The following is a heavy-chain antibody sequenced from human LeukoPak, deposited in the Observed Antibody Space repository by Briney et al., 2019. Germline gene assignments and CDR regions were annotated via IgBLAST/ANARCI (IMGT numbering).Heavy chain of an antibody. CDR2: INSDGSST. V-gene: IGHV3-74*01. CDR1: GFTFSSYW. D-gene: IGHD3-22*01. Sequence: GGSLRLSCAASGFTFSSYWMHWVRQAPGKGLVWVSRINSDGSSTYYADSVKGRFTISRDNSKNTLYLQMNSLRAEDTAVYYCAKDAQYYYDSSGYFFVSYFDYWGQGTLVTVSS. CDR3: AKDAQYYYDSSGYFFVSYFDY. J-gene: IGHJ4*02.